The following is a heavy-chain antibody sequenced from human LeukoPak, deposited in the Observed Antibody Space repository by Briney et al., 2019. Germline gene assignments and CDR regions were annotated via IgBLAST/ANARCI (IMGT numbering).Heavy chain of an antibody. CDR1: GYTFTGYY. CDR3: ARGEDSAN. CDR2: INPNTGST. Sequence: GASVKVSCKASGYTFTGYYMHWVRQAPGQGLEGMGRINPNTGSTNYAQRFQGRVTLTRDNYIDTAYMELKRLRSDDTAMYYCARGEDSANWGQGTLVIVSS. J-gene: IGHJ4*02. V-gene: IGHV1-2*06. D-gene: IGHD4-11*01.